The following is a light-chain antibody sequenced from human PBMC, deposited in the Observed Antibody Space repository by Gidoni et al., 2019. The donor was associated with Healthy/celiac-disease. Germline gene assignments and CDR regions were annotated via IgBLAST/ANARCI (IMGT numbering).Light chain of an antibody. V-gene: IGLV1-51*01. CDR3: GTWDSSLSAGV. CDR1: SSKIGNNY. Sequence: QSVLTQPPSVSAPPGQKVTISCSGSSSKIGNNYVSWYQQLPGTAPKLLIYDNNKRPSGIPDRFSGSKSGTSATLGITGLQTGDEADYYCGTWDSSLSAGVFGGGTKLTVL. J-gene: IGLJ3*02. CDR2: DNN.